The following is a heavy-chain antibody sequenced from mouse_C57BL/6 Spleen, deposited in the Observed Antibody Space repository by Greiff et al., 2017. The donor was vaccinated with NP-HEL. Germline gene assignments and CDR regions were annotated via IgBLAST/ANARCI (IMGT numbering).Heavy chain of an antibody. Sequence: QVQLQQSGAELVKPGASVKLSCKASGYTFTEYTIHWVKQRSGQGLEWIGWFYPGSGSIKYNEKFKDKATLTAVKSSSPVYMALSSLTSEHSAVYFCAIPEVGNYYGSSLGYWGQDTTRTVSS. CDR3: AIPEVGNYYGSSLGY. D-gene: IGHD1-1*01. CDR1: GYTFTEYT. J-gene: IGHJ2*01. CDR2: FYPGSGSI. V-gene: IGHV1-62-2*01.